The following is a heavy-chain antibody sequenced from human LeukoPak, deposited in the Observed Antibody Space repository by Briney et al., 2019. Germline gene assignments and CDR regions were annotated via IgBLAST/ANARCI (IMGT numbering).Heavy chain of an antibody. CDR1: GFTFSSYG. D-gene: IGHD6-19*01. V-gene: IGHV3-33*01. CDR3: ARDGTVAANFDY. CDR2: IWYDGSNK. J-gene: IGHJ4*02. Sequence: PGGSLRLSCAASGFTFSSYGMHWVRQAPGKGLEWVAVIWYDGSNKYYADSVKGRFTISRDNSKNTLYLQMNSLRAEDTAVYYCARDGTVAANFDYWGQGTLVTVSS.